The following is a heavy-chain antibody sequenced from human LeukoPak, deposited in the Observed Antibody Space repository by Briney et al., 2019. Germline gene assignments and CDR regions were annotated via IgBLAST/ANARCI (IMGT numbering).Heavy chain of an antibody. J-gene: IGHJ4*02. D-gene: IGHD1-26*01. V-gene: IGHV3-23*01. CDR1: GFTFSSYA. Sequence: GGSPRLSCAASGFTFSSYAMSWVRQAPGKGLEWVSAISGSAGSTYYADSVKGRFTISRDNPKNTLYLQMNSLRAEDTAVYYCAKRGTSGSYSNDYWGQGTLVTVSS. CDR2: ISGSAGST. CDR3: AKRGTSGSYSNDY.